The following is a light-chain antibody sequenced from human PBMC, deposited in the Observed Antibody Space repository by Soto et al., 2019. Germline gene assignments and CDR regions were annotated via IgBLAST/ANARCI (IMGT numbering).Light chain of an antibody. CDR1: SSDGCGYEY. Sequence: QSVLTQPASVSGSPGQSISISCTRTSSDGCGYEYVSWYQHHAGKAPKLMIYDVSSRPSGVSSRFSGSKSGNTASLTISGLQAEDEADYYCISYTSINLYVLGTGTKVTVL. CDR2: DVS. V-gene: IGLV2-14*03. J-gene: IGLJ1*01. CDR3: ISYTSINLYV.